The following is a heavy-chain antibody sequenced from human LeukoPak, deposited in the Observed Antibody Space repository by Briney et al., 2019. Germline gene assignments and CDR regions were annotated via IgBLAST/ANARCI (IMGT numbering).Heavy chain of an antibody. CDR3: ARQAEGYCSSTSCSRFWFDP. J-gene: IGHJ5*02. Sequence: SETLSLTCTVSGGSISSGGYYWSWFRQPPGRGLGWFGYIYYSGSTYYNPSLKSRVTISVDTSKNQFSLKLSSVTAADTAVYYCARQAEGYCSSTSCSRFWFDPWGQGTLVTVSS. V-gene: IGHV4-39*01. CDR2: IYYSGST. D-gene: IGHD2-2*01. CDR1: GGSISSGGYY.